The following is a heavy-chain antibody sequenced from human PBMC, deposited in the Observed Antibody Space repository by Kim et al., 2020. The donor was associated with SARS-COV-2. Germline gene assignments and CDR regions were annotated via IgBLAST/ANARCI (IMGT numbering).Heavy chain of an antibody. CDR1: GGSISSSSYY. Sequence: SETLSLTCTVSGGSISSSSYYWGWIRQPPGKGLEWIGSIYYSGSTYYNLSLKSRVTISVDTSKNQFSLKLSSVTAADTAVYYCAGEVVATENYYYYGMDVWGQGTTVTVSS. J-gene: IGHJ6*02. V-gene: IGHV4-39*02. D-gene: IGHD2-15*01. CDR3: AGEVVATENYYYYGMDV. CDR2: IYYSGST.